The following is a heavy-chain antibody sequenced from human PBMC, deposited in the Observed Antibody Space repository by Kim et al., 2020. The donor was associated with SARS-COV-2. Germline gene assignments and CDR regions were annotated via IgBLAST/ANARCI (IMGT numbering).Heavy chain of an antibody. J-gene: IGHJ4*01. CDR3: ARELCSGGTCYASFDY. CDR1: GASISNSDW. Sequence: SETLSLTCAVSGASISNSDWWSWVRQPPGKGLEWIGEISQSGSTNYNPSLKSRVTIFLDKSKNQFSLQLSPVTAADTAVYYCARELCSGGTCYASFDYWG. V-gene: IGHV4-4*02. D-gene: IGHD2-15*01. CDR2: ISQSGST.